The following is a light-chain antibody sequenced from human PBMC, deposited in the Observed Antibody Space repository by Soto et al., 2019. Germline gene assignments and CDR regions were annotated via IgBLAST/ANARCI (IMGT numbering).Light chain of an antibody. Sequence: EIVLTQSPGTLSLSPGERATLSCTASQSVSSGYVAWYQQKPGQAPRLLIYGASFRASGISDRFSGSGSGTGFTLTISRLEPEDVAVYYCQQYAGSPRTFGQGTKADIK. V-gene: IGKV3-20*01. CDR2: GAS. CDR3: QQYAGSPRT. J-gene: IGKJ1*01. CDR1: QSVSSGY.